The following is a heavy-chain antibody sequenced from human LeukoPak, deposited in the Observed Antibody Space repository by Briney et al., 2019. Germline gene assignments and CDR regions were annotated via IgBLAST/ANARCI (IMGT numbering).Heavy chain of an antibody. CDR1: GGSISSGGYY. D-gene: IGHD3-10*01. CDR2: IYHSGST. J-gene: IGHJ4*02. CDR3: ARRRASGFGELFDY. V-gene: IGHV4-30-2*01. Sequence: SETLSLTCAVSGGSISSGGYYWSWIRQPPGKGLEWIGYIYHSGSTYYNPSLKSRVTISVDTSKNQFSLKLSSVTAADTAVYYCARRRASGFGELFDYWGQGTLVTVSS.